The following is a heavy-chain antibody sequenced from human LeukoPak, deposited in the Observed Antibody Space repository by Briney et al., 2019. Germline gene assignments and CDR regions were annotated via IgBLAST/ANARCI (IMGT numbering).Heavy chain of an antibody. Sequence: PGGSLRLSCAASGFSFSSYAMHWVRQAPGKGLDWVTVISYDGSDKYYADSVKGRFTISRDNSKNTVYLHMNSLRPEDTAVYYCARDPKRYCSGVSCYLDYWGQGTLVTVSS. CDR2: ISYDGSDK. J-gene: IGHJ4*02. CDR1: GFSFSSYA. CDR3: ARDPKRYCSGVSCYLDY. D-gene: IGHD2-15*01. V-gene: IGHV3-30-3*01.